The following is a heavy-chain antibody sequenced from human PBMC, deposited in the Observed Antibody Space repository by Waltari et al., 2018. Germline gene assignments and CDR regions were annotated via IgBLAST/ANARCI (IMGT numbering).Heavy chain of an antibody. V-gene: IGHV1-69*12. CDR2: IIPIFGTA. D-gene: IGHD2-2*01. Sequence: QVQLVQSGAEVKKPGSSVKVSCKASGGTFSSYAISWVRLAPGQGLEWMGGIIPIFGTANYAQKFQGRVTITADESTSTACMELSSLRSEDTAVYYCARAGGYCSSTSCYMYYFDYWGQGTLVTVSS. CDR3: ARAGGYCSSTSCYMYYFDY. J-gene: IGHJ4*02. CDR1: GGTFSSYA.